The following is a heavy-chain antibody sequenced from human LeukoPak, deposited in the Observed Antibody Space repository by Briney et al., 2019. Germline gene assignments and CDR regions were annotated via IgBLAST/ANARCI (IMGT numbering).Heavy chain of an antibody. CDR2: IKQDGSEK. J-gene: IGHJ4*02. V-gene: IGHV3-7*01. Sequence: LSCAAXGFTFSSYWMSWVRQAPGKGLEWVANIKQDGSEKYYVDSVKGRFTISRDNAKNSLYLQMNSLRAEDTAVYYCARARQWLHSFDYWGQGTLVTVSS. CDR1: GFTFSSYW. D-gene: IGHD6-19*01. CDR3: ARARQWLHSFDY.